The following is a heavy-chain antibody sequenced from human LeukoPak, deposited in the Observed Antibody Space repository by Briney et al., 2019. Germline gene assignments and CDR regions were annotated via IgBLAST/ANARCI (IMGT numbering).Heavy chain of an antibody. CDR1: GVSVSSNNW. CDR2: IHYSGDI. D-gene: IGHD1-1*01. CDR3: ATRDETRTRMFPPDS. J-gene: IGHJ4*02. Sequence: SGTLSLTCAAYGVSVSSNNWWTWVRQPPGKGLEWIGEIHYSGDIKYTPSLKTRISLSMDTSRNRLSLTLNSVTVADTAVYYCATRDETRTRMFPPDSWGQGTRVTVSS. V-gene: IGHV4-4*02.